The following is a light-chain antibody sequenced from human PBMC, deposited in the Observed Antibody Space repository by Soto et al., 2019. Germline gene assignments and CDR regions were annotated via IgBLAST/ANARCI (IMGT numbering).Light chain of an antibody. J-gene: IGLJ2*01. CDR3: GAWDTSLSGGV. V-gene: IGLV1-51*02. CDR2: EDN. CDR1: SSNIGSDF. Sequence: QSVLTQPPSVSAAPGQTVTISCSGSSSNIGSDFVSWYQQLPGTAPKLLIYEDNKRTSGIPDRFSGSKSGTSATLGITGLQTGDEADYYCGAWDTSLSGGVFGGGTKVTVL.